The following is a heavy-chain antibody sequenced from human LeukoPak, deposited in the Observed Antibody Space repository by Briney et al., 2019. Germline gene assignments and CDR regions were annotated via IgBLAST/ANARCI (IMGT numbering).Heavy chain of an antibody. D-gene: IGHD3-22*01. Sequence: GGSLRLSCAASGFTFSSYAMTWVRQAPGKGLEWVSVISGSGGSTYYADSVKGRVTISRDNSKNTLYLQMNSLRAEDTAVYYCAKSIRQKPPPSYYYDSSGYYPGGYWGQGTLVTVSS. J-gene: IGHJ4*02. CDR1: GFTFSSYA. V-gene: IGHV3-23*01. CDR2: ISGSGGST. CDR3: AKSIRQKPPPSYYYDSSGYYPGGY.